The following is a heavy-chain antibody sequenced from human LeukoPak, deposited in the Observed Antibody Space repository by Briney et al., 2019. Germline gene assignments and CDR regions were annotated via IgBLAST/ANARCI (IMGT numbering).Heavy chain of an antibody. CDR1: GFTFSSYG. CDR2: MSYDGTKK. CDR3: ARDAAGRAVFNWFDP. V-gene: IGHV3-30*03. J-gene: IGHJ5*02. D-gene: IGHD6-13*01. Sequence: PGGSLRLSCAASGFTFSSYGMHWVRQAPGKGLEWVAVMSYDGTKKNYADSVKGRFTISRDNAKNSLYLQMNSLRAEDTAVYYCARDAAGRAVFNWFDPWGQGTLVTVSS.